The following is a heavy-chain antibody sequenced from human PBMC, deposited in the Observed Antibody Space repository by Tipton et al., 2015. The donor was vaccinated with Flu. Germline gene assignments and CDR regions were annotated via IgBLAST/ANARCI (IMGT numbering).Heavy chain of an antibody. V-gene: IGHV4-59*01. CDR1: GGSISSYY. CDR3: ARGVQYYDILTGYTAYFDY. CDR2: IYYSGST. Sequence: TLSLTCTVSGGSISSYYWSWIRQPPGKGLEWIGYIYYSGSTNYNPSLKSRVTISVDTSKNQFSLKLSSVTAADTAVYYRARGVQYYDILTGYTAYFDYWGQGTLVTVSS. D-gene: IGHD3-9*01. J-gene: IGHJ4*02.